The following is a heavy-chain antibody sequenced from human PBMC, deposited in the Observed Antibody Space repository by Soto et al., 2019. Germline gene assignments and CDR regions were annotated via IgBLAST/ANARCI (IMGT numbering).Heavy chain of an antibody. J-gene: IGHJ4*02. Sequence: QITLKESGPTLVKPTQTVTLTCTFSGFSLSTTEVSVAWIRQPPGKALEWLALIYWDDDKRYSPSLKSRLTITKDTSKNQVVLTMTNMDPVDTATYYCARRRDYDFSTDYWGQGTLVTVSS. CDR2: IYWDDDK. CDR1: GFSLSTTEVS. D-gene: IGHD3-3*01. CDR3: ARRRDYDFSTDY. V-gene: IGHV2-5*02.